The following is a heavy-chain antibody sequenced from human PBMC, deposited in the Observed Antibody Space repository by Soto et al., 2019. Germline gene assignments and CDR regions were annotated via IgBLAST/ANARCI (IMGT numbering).Heavy chain of an antibody. CDR3: ARDWGPYWFDP. CDR2: IYDSGAT. CDR1: GGSLSGGSYY. Sequence: VQLQESGPGLVKASETLSLTCTVSGGSLSGGSYYWNWIRQPPGKQMEWIGYIYDSGATKYNPSLKSRVTISQDTSKNQFSLKMNSVTHSDTAVYYCARDWGPYWFDPWGQGILVTVSS. V-gene: IGHV4-61*01. J-gene: IGHJ5*02. D-gene: IGHD3-16*01.